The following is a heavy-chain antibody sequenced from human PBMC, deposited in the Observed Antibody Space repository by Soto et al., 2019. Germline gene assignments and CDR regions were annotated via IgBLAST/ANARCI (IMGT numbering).Heavy chain of an antibody. D-gene: IGHD3-10*01. CDR2: IKRDGSEI. J-gene: IGHJ5*02. CDR3: ASYSGSYFPVGHDR. Sequence: VQLVESGGGLVEPGGSLRLSCEASGFMFSSYWMSWVRQAPGEGLEWVANIKRDGSEIHYLESVEGRFTIFRDNARRSLYLQMNSLRAEDTAVYFCASYSGSYFPVGHDRWGQGTLVVVSS. V-gene: IGHV3-7*01. CDR1: GFMFSSYW.